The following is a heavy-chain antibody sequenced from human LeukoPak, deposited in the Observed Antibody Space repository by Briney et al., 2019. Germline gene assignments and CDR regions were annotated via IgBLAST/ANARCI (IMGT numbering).Heavy chain of an antibody. V-gene: IGHV3-11*01. J-gene: IGHJ4*02. CDR3: AKRRDYFDH. CDR1: GFTFSDYY. Sequence: GRSLRLSCAVSGFTFSDYYMSWIRQAPGKGLEWLSYISGSGSSTYYADSVRGRFTISRDNSQNSLYLQMNSRRTEDTAVYYCAKRRDYFDHWGQGALVTVSS. CDR2: ISGSGSST.